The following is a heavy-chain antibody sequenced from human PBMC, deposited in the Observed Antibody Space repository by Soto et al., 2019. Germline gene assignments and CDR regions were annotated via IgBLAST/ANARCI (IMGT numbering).Heavy chain of an antibody. CDR2: IYPGDSDT. J-gene: IGHJ3*02. CDR3: ARCTVDDFDI. Sequence: GEPLNISFKGPVYIFTSYCIAWVCQMPWKGPEWMGIIYPGDSDTIYSPSFQSQVTISDDKSISTAYLQWSSLKASDTAMYYCARCTVDDFDIWGQGTMVPVSS. V-gene: IGHV5-51*03. D-gene: IGHD4-17*01. CDR1: VYIFTSYC.